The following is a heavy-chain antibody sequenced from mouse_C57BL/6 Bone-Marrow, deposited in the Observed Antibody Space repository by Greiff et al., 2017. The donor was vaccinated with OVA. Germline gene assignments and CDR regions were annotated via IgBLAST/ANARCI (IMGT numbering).Heavy chain of an antibody. CDR2: IYPGDGDT. CDR3: ARSAPYGSYHYFDY. Sequence: QVQLQQSGPELVKPGASVKISCKASGYAFSSSWMNWVKQRPGKGLVWIGRIYPGDGDTNYNGKFKGKATLTADKSSSTAYMQLSSLTSEDSAVYFCARSAPYGSYHYFDYWGQGTTLTVSS. CDR1: GYAFSSSW. J-gene: IGHJ2*01. D-gene: IGHD1-1*01. V-gene: IGHV1-82*01.